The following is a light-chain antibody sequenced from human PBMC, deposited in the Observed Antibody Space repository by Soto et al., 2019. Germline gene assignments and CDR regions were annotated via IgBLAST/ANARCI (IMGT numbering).Light chain of an antibody. V-gene: IGKV3-15*01. Sequence: EIMMTQSPATVSVSPGERATLSCRASQSIRTNVAWYQQKPGQALRLLIYDASTRATGLSSRFSGSGSGTEFTLPISSLQSEDVAIYYCQQYNDWPPLTFGGGTRLEI. CDR2: DAS. CDR3: QQYNDWPPLT. J-gene: IGKJ4*01. CDR1: QSIRTN.